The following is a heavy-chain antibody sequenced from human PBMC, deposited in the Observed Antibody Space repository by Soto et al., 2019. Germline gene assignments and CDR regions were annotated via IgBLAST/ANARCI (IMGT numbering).Heavy chain of an antibody. CDR2: IYHSGST. V-gene: IGHV4-30-2*01. CDR1: GAPINSGDHF. Sequence: SETLSLTCTVSGAPINSGDHFWSWIRQPPGKGLEWIGYIYHSGSTYYNPSLKSRVTISVDTSKNQFSLKLSSVTAADTAVYYCAREGNWNDNYYYGMDVWGQGTTVTVSS. D-gene: IGHD1-20*01. CDR3: AREGNWNDNYYYGMDV. J-gene: IGHJ6*02.